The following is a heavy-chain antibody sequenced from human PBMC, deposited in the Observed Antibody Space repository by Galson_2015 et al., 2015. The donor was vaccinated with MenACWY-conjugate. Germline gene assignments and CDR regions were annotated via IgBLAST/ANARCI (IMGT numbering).Heavy chain of an antibody. D-gene: IGHD2-15*01. V-gene: IGHV3-53*01. Sequence: SLRLSCAASRFTVSSNYMSWVRQAPGKGLEWVSVIYSGGSTYYADSVKGRFTISRDNSKNTLYLQMNSLRAEDTAVYYCARASYCSGGSCHSPDYYFDYWGQGTLVTVSS. CDR3: ARASYCSGGSCHSPDYYFDY. CDR2: IYSGGST. CDR1: RFTVSSNY. J-gene: IGHJ4*02.